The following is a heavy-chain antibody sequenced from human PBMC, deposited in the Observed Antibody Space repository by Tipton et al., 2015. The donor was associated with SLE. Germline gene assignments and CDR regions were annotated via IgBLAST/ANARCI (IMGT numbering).Heavy chain of an antibody. Sequence: TLSLTCTVSGGSISSYYWSWIRQPPGKGLEWIGYIYYSGSTNYNPSLKSRVTISVDTSKNQFPLKLSSVTAADTAVYYCARAGSSGWYNWYFDLWGRGTLVTVSS. J-gene: IGHJ2*01. CDR1: GGSISSYY. CDR3: ARAGSSGWYNWYFDL. V-gene: IGHV4-59*01. D-gene: IGHD6-19*01. CDR2: IYYSGST.